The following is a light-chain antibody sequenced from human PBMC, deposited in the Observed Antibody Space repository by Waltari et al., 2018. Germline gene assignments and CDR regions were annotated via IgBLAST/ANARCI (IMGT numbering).Light chain of an antibody. Sequence: QSALTQPPSVSGSPGQSVTISCTGTSSDIGCYNRIPWYQQSPGTAPKLILYEVNFRPSGVPDRFSGSKSGYTASLTISGLQAEDEAQYYCSSYTSSGDTLIFGGGTDLTVL. CDR1: SSDIGCYNR. CDR2: EVN. V-gene: IGLV2-18*02. J-gene: IGLJ2*01. CDR3: SSYTSSGDTLI.